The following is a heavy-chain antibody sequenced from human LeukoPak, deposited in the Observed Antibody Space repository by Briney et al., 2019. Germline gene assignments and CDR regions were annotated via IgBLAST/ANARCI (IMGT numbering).Heavy chain of an antibody. Sequence: PSETLSLTCTVSGGSLSSSSYYWGWIRQPPGKGLEWIGSIYYSASTDYNPSLKSRVTISVDTSKNQFSLKLSSVTAADTAVYYCARNSIVGATAFDYWGQGTLVTVSS. V-gene: IGHV4-39*07. D-gene: IGHD1-26*01. CDR1: GGSLSSSSYY. CDR2: IYYSAST. J-gene: IGHJ4*02. CDR3: ARNSIVGATAFDY.